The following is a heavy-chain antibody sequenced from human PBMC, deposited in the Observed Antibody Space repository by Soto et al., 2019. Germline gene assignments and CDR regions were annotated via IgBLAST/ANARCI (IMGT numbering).Heavy chain of an antibody. CDR2: FDPEDGET. D-gene: IGHD2-15*01. Sequence: QVQLVQSGAEVKKPGASVKVSCKVSGYTLTELSMHWVRQAPGKGLEWMGGFDPEDGETIYAQKFQGRVTMTEDTSTDTAYMELSSLISEDTAVYYCETVEKYCSGGSCYSAAIVYWGQGTLVTVSS. CDR3: ETVEKYCSGGSCYSAAIVY. V-gene: IGHV1-24*01. CDR1: GYTLTELS. J-gene: IGHJ4*02.